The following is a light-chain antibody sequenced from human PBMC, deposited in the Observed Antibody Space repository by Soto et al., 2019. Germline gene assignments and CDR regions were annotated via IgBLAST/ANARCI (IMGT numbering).Light chain of an antibody. CDR3: QIWGTGSVV. Sequence: QPVLTQSPSASASLGASVKLTCTLSSGPSSYAIAWHQQQPEKGPRYLMKLNSDGSHSKGDGIPDRFSGSSSGAERYLTISSLQSEDEADYYCQIWGTGSVVFGGGTKLTVL. CDR2: LNSDGSH. J-gene: IGLJ2*01. V-gene: IGLV4-69*01. CDR1: SGPSSYA.